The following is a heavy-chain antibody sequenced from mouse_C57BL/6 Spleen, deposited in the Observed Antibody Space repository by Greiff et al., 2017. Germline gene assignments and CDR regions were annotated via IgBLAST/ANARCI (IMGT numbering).Heavy chain of an antibody. J-gene: IGHJ3*01. V-gene: IGHV5-17*01. CDR2: ISSGSSTI. CDR3: AGDVWFAY. Sequence: EVKLQESGGGLVKPGGSLKLSCAASGFTFSDYGMHWVRQAPEKGLEWVAYISSGSSTIYYADTVKGRFTISRDNAKNTLFLQMTSLRSEDTAMYYCAGDVWFAYWGQGTLVTVSA. CDR1: GFTFSDYG.